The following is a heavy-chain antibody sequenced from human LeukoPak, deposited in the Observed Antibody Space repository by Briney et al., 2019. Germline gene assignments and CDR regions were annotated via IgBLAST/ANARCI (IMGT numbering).Heavy chain of an antibody. J-gene: IGHJ4*02. CDR3: ASRAGYTGSWSAFDY. D-gene: IGHD6-13*01. Sequence: GGSLRLSCTASTFTLNNYWMSWVRQAPGKGLEWVANIKQDGSEKYYVDSAKGRFTISRDNAKNSLYLRMNSLRAEDTAVYYCASRAGYTGSWSAFDYWGQGTLVTVSS. CDR2: IKQDGSEK. CDR1: TFTLNNYW. V-gene: IGHV3-7*05.